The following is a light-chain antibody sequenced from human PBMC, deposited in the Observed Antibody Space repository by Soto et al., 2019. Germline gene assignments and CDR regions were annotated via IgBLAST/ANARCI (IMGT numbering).Light chain of an antibody. CDR3: QQYNNWPRT. CDR1: QSVSSY. CDR2: DAS. V-gene: IGKV3-11*01. J-gene: IGKJ1*01. Sequence: EIVLTQSPATLSLSPGERATLSCRASQSVSSYLAWYQQKPGQAPRLLIYDASNRATGIPAMFSGSGSGTEFTLTISSLQSEDFAVYYCQQYNNWPRTFGQGTKVDI.